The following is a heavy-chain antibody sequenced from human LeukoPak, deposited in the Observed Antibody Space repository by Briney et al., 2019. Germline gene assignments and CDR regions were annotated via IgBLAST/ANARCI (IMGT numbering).Heavy chain of an antibody. CDR3: ATPAKGSDWFPPAEYFQH. V-gene: IGHV1-24*01. J-gene: IGHJ1*01. CDR2: FDPEDGET. CDR1: GYTLTELS. D-gene: IGHD6-19*01. Sequence: ASVKVSCKVSGYTLTELSMHWVRQAPGKGLEWMGGFDPEDGETIYAQKFQGRVTMTEDTSTDTAYMELSSLRSEDTAVYYCATPAKGSDWFPPAEYFQHWGQGTLVTVSS.